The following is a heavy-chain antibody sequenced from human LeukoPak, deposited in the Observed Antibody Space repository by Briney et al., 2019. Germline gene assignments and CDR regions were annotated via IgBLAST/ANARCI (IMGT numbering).Heavy chain of an antibody. Sequence: SETLSLTCTVSGGSISYHYCNWIRQPPGKGLEWIGYVYHSGTTNYNPSLKSRVTISLDTSKNHFSLRLNSLTAADTAVYYCARGLTTYYYYYGMDVWGQGTTVTVSS. D-gene: IGHD4-11*01. CDR2: VYHSGTT. J-gene: IGHJ6*02. CDR3: ARGLTTYYYYYGMDV. CDR1: GGSISYHY. V-gene: IGHV4-59*11.